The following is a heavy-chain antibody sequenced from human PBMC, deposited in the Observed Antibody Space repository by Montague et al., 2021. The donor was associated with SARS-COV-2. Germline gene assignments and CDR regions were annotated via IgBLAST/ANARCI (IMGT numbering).Heavy chain of an antibody. CDR3: ASSLPGNQFQFDY. D-gene: IGHD1-14*01. J-gene: IGHJ4*02. CDR2: LYYNAMS. V-gene: IGHV4-31*03. CDR1: GGSISSGGYY. Sequence: TLSLTCSVSGGSISSGGYYWTWIRQRPGVDLEWLVYLYYNAMSHYSPSLKSRTSFSLDTPKNQFSLKLTSATATDSSLYVCASSLPGNQFQFDYWGQGALVTVSS.